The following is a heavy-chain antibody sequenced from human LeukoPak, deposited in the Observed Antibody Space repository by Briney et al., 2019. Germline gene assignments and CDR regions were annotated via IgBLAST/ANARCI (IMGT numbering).Heavy chain of an antibody. Sequence: ASVKVSCNAPGYTFTVYYLHWLREAPGQGLEWMGWITLSTGDIFYAQNFQGRVTMTRDTSLSTAYRQLGSLKSDDTAVYYCASVIAPSGSWWIDSWGQGTLVTVSS. D-gene: IGHD6-13*01. CDR1: GYTFTVYY. J-gene: IGHJ5*01. V-gene: IGHV1-2*02. CDR3: ASVIAPSGSWWIDS. CDR2: ITLSTGDI.